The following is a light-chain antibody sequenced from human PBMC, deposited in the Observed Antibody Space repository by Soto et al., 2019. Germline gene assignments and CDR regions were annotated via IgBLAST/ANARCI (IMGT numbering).Light chain of an antibody. J-gene: IGKJ2*01. CDR2: ATS. CDR1: QSVDSTY. Sequence: EIVLTQSPGTLSLSPGERATLSCRASQSVDSTYLAWYQQKPGQAPRLLIYATSSRAAGVPDRFSGSGSGTDFTLTINRLEPEDFAVYYCQQYGNFPYTFGQGTKLEIK. CDR3: QQYGNFPYT. V-gene: IGKV3-20*01.